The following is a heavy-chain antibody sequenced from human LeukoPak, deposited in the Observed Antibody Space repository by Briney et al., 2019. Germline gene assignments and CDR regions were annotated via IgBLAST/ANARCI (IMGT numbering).Heavy chain of an antibody. V-gene: IGHV3-7*02. D-gene: IGHD3-16*01. J-gene: IGHJ5*02. CDR2: IKQGGSEK. Sequence: PGGSLRLSCAASGFTFSRYWMSWVRQAPGKVLEWVANIKQGGSEKHYVDSVKGRFTISRDTAKNSLYLQMNSLRAEDTAVYYCVVGAAEDWFDPWGQGILVTVSS. CDR1: GFTFSRYW. CDR3: VVGAAEDWFDP.